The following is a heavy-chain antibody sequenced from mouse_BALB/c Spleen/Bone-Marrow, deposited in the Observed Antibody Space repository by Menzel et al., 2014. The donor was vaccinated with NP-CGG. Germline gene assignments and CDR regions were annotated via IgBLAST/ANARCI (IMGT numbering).Heavy chain of an antibody. CDR1: GFNIKDTY. CDR2: IDPANGNT. D-gene: IGHD2-4*01. V-gene: IGHV14-3*02. CDR3: ARYDSGVYFDY. Sequence: EVQLQQSGAELVKPGASVKLSCTASGFNIKDTYMHWVKQRPEQGLEWIGRIDPANGNTKYDPKFQGKATITADTSSNTAYLQLSSLTSEDTAGYYCARYDSGVYFDYWGQGTTLTVSS. J-gene: IGHJ2*01.